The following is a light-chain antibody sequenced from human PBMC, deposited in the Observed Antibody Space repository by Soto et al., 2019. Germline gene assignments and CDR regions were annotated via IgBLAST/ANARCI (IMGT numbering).Light chain of an antibody. Sequence: QSALTQPASVSGSPGQSITISCTGTSSDVGTYDLVSWYQQYPGKAPKLLIYEDSQRPSGASNRFSGSKSGITASLTISGLQAEDEADYYCCSYAGSPTFVIFGGGTKLTVL. CDR1: SSDVGTYDL. V-gene: IGLV2-23*02. CDR2: EDS. J-gene: IGLJ2*01. CDR3: CSYAGSPTFVI.